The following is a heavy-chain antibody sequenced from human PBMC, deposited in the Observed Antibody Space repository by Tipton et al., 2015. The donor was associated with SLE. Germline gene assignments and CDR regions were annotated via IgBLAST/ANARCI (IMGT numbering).Heavy chain of an antibody. D-gene: IGHD3-10*01. CDR3: ARDLGHYYGSGAYYASDI. J-gene: IGHJ3*02. V-gene: IGHV1-18*01. Sequence: QVQLVQSGVEVKKPGASVRVSCKASGYTFTTYGISWVRQAPGQGLEWMGWLDPDSGDRYSAQKFQGRLTMTRDTSITTAYMELSSLRSGDTAVYFCARDLGHYYGSGAYYASDIWGQGTMVTVSS. CDR2: LDPDSGDR. CDR1: GYTFTTYG.